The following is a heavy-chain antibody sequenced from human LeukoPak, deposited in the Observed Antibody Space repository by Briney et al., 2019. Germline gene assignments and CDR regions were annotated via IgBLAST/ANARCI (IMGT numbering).Heavy chain of an antibody. D-gene: IGHD5-12*01. CDR2: IYYSGST. J-gene: IGHJ6*02. Sequence: SETLSLTCTVSGGSISSYYWGWIRQPPGKGLEWIGYIYYSGSTNYNPSLKSRVTISVDTSKNQFSLKLSSVTAADTAVYYCARYNSGYDIRTFLVADYGMDVWGQGTTVTVSS. CDR1: GGSISSYY. V-gene: IGHV4-59*01. CDR3: ARYNSGYDIRTFLVADYGMDV.